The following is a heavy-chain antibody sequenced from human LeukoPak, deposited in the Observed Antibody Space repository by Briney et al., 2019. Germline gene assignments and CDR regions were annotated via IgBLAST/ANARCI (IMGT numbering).Heavy chain of an antibody. CDR3: ARADGGYNYLPLWY. D-gene: IGHD5-24*01. V-gene: IGHV3-53*03. CDR1: GFIVSSNY. Sequence: GGSLRLSCAASGFIVSSNYMSWVRQAPGKGLEWVSVIYSGGSTSYADSVKGRFTISRDNAKNSLYLQMNSLRAEDTALYYCARADGGYNYLPLWYWGQGTLVTVSS. CDR2: IYSGGST. J-gene: IGHJ4*02.